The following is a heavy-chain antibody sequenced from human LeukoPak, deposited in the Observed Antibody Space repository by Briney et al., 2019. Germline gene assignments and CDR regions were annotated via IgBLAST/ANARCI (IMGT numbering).Heavy chain of an antibody. CDR3: ARDLSGKDAFDI. V-gene: IGHV4-30-4*01. J-gene: IGHJ3*02. CDR2: ISYSGST. Sequence: PSRTLSLTCTVSGGSISSVDYYWSWIRQPPGKGLEWIGYISYSGSTYYNPSLKSRVTLSVDTSKNQFSLKLSSVTAADTAVYYCARDLSGKDAFDIWGQGTMVTVSS. CDR1: GGSISSVDYY. D-gene: IGHD3-3*01.